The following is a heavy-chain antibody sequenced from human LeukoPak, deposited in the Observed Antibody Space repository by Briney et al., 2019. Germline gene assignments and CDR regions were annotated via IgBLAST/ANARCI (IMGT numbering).Heavy chain of an antibody. D-gene: IGHD3-22*01. CDR3: AKVRRAFSNNYDSLDT. V-gene: IGHV3-23*01. Sequence: GGSLRLSCAASGFTFSSYGMSWVRQAPGKGLEWISLISSSRDTTYYADSVKGRFTISRDNSKNTVYLQMSTLRAEDTAIYYCAKVRRAFSNNYDSLDTWGHGTLVTVSS. J-gene: IGHJ5*01. CDR2: ISSSRDTT. CDR1: GFTFSSYG.